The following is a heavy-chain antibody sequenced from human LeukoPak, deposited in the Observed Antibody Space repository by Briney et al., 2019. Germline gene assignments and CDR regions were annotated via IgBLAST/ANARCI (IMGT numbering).Heavy chain of an antibody. J-gene: IGHJ6*02. CDR2: IDPSDSYT. CDR1: GYSFTSYW. CDR3: ARAMSDYYYYGMDV. Sequence: GESLKISSQGSGYSFTSYWISWVRPMPGKGLEWMGRIDPSDSYTNYSRSFQGHVTISADKSISTAYLQWSSLKASDTAMYYCARAMSDYYYYGMDVWGQGTTVSVSS. V-gene: IGHV5-10-1*01.